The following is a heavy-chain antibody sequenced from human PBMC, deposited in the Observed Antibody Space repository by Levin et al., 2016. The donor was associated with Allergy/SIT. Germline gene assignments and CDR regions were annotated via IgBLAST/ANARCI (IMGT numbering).Heavy chain of an antibody. D-gene: IGHD3-22*01. Sequence: GGSLRLSCAASGFTFSSYSMNWVRQAPGKGLEWVSSISSSSSYIYYADSVKGRFTISRDNAKNSLYLQMNSLRAEDTAVYYCARDHGYATTMIVAYWGQGTLVTVSS. CDR2: ISSSSSYI. V-gene: IGHV3-21*01. CDR1: GFTFSSYS. J-gene: IGHJ4*02. CDR3: ARDHGYATTMIVAY.